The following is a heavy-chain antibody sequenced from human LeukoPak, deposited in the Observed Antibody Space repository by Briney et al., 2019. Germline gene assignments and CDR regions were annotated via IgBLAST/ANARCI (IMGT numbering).Heavy chain of an antibody. D-gene: IGHD6-13*01. CDR1: GFTFSSYE. CDR3: ARDIRHSSPY. J-gene: IGHJ4*02. Sequence: PGGSLRLSCAASGFTFSSYEMNWVRQAPGKGLEWVSFISSSASTIYYADSVKGRFTISRDNAKSSLYLQMNSLRAEDTAVYYCARDIRHSSPYWGQGTLVTVSS. CDR2: ISSSASTI. V-gene: IGHV3-48*03.